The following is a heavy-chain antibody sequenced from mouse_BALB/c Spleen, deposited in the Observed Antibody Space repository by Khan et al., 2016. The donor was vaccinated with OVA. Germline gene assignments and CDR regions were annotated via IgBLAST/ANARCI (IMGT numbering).Heavy chain of an antibody. Sequence: DLVKPGASVKLSCKASGYTFTSYWINWIKQRPRQGLEWIGRIGPGSGSTYYNEVFKGKATLTVDTSSSTAYLQLSSLSSEDSAVYFCARENYYGRTYYAMDYWGQGTSVTVSS. CDR2: IGPGSGST. D-gene: IGHD1-1*01. CDR3: ARENYYGRTYYAMDY. J-gene: IGHJ4*01. V-gene: IGHV1S41*01. CDR1: GYTFTSYW.